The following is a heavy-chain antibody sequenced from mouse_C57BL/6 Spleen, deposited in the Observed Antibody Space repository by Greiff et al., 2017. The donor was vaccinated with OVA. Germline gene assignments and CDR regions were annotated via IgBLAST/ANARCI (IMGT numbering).Heavy chain of an antibody. CDR2: INPNNGGT. CDR3: ARVELTYFDY. CDR1: GYTFTDYF. Sequence: VQLQQSGPELVKPGASVKISCKASGYTFTDYFMNWVKQSHGKSLEWIGDINPNNGGTSYNQKFKGKATLTVDKSSSTAYMELRSLTSEDSAVYYCARVELTYFDYWGQGTTLTVSS. D-gene: IGHD1-3*01. J-gene: IGHJ2*01. V-gene: IGHV1-26*01.